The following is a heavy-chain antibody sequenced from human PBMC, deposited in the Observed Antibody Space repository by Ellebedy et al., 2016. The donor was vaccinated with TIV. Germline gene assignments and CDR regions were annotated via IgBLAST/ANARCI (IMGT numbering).Heavy chain of an antibody. V-gene: IGHV5-51*01. CDR1: GYSFTSYW. J-gene: IGHJ6*02. D-gene: IGHD3-10*01. CDR3: ARRKVRGGIRYAMDV. Sequence: KVSCKDSGYSFTSYWIGWVRQLTGKGLEWMGIINRGDSDTSYSPSFQGQVTISADKSISTAYLQGNSLKASDTATYYCARRKVRGGIRYAMDVWGQGTTVTVSS. CDR2: INRGDSDT.